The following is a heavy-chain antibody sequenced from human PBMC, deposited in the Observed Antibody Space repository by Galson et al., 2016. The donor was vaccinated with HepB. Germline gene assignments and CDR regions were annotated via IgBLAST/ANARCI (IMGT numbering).Heavy chain of an antibody. D-gene: IGHD3-10*01. CDR1: GFTFSSDA. CDR3: ARGGGHGFFDY. V-gene: IGHV3-30*04. Sequence: SLRLSCAASGFTFSSDAMHWVRQAPSKGLEWVAVISYDGNYKSYADAVKGRFTISRDNSKNTLFLQMNSLRAEDTALYYCARGGGHGFFDYWGQGTQVTVSS. J-gene: IGHJ4*02. CDR2: ISYDGNYK.